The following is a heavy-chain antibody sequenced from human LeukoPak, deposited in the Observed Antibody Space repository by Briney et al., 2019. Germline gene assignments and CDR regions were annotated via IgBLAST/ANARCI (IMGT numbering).Heavy chain of an antibody. D-gene: IGHD2/OR15-2a*01. Sequence: SQTLSLTCGITGDSVSSNSAALNWIRQSPSRGLEWLGRTYYRSKWYNDYAVSVKSRITINPDTSKNQFSLQLNSVTPEDTAVYYCARSMGALDIWGQGTMVTVSS. CDR1: GDSVSSNSAA. J-gene: IGHJ3*02. V-gene: IGHV6-1*01. CDR3: ARSMGALDI. CDR2: TYYRSKWYN.